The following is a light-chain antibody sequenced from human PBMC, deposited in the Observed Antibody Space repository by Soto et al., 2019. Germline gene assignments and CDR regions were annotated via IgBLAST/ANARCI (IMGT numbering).Light chain of an antibody. CDR2: DAS. Sequence: DNQMTQSPSTLSASVGDRVTITCRASQSISSWLAWYQQKPGKAPKLLIYDASSLESGVPSRFSGSGSGTEFTLTISSLQPDDFATYYCQQYSSYPTFGQGTKVDIK. CDR3: QQYSSYPT. CDR1: QSISSW. J-gene: IGKJ1*01. V-gene: IGKV1-5*01.